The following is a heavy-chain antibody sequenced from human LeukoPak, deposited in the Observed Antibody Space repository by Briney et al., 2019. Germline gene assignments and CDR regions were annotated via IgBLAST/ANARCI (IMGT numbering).Heavy chain of an antibody. CDR3: ARTFYSGSYYFDY. CDR2: ISYDGSNK. CDR1: GFTFSSYA. J-gene: IGHJ4*02. V-gene: IGHV3-30*04. Sequence: PGGSLRLSCAASGFTFSSYAMHWVRQAPGKGLEWVAVISYDGSNKYYADSVKGRFTISRDNSKNTLYLQMNSLRAEDTAVYYCARTFYSGSYYFDYWGQGTLVTVSS. D-gene: IGHD1-26*01.